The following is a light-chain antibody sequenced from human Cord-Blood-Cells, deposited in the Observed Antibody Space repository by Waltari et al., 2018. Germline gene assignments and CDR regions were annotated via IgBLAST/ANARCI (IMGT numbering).Light chain of an antibody. CDR2: KAS. J-gene: IGKJ1*01. V-gene: IGKV1-5*03. CDR3: KQYNSYWT. Sequence: DIQMTQSPSTLSASVGDRVTITCRDSQSISSWLAWYQQKPGKAPKHLIYKASSLESGVPSRFSGSGSGTEFTLTISSLQPDDFATYYCKQYNSYWTFGQGTKVEIK. CDR1: QSISSW.